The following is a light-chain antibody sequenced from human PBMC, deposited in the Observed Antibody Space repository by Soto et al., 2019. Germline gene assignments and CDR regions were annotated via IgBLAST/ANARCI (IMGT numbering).Light chain of an antibody. CDR2: GAS. Sequence: IVMTQSPATLSVSPGERVTLSCRASQSVGTNLAWYQQKPGQAPRLLIYGASRRATGIPDRFSGSGSGTDFTLTISRLEPEDFAVYYCQQYGSSGTFGQGTKVDIK. CDR3: QQYGSSGT. V-gene: IGKV3-20*01. J-gene: IGKJ1*01. CDR1: QSVGTN.